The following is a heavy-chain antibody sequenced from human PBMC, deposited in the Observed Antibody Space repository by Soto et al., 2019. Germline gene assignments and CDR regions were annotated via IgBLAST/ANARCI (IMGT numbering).Heavy chain of an antibody. CDR3: ARRGSSSSFFYDS. J-gene: IGHJ4*02. V-gene: IGHV5-10-1*03. D-gene: IGHD6-6*01. Sequence: EVQLVQSGAEVKKPGESLRISCQGSGYSFTSSWISWLRQMPGEGLEWMGRIDPSDSYINYSPSFQGRVTISSATSISTAYLQWSSLKASDTAMYYCARRGSSSSFFYDSWGQGTLVTVSS. CDR1: GYSFTSSW. CDR2: IDPSDSYI.